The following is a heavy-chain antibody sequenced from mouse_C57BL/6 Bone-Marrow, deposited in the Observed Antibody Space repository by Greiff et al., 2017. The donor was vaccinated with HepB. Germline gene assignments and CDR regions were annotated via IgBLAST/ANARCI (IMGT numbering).Heavy chain of an antibody. D-gene: IGHD1-1*01. CDR3: ARYEFLITTVVSGAMDY. V-gene: IGHV7-3*01. CDR1: GFTFTDYY. Sequence: DVMLVESGGGLVQPGGSLSLSCAASGFTFTDYYMSWVRQPPGKALEWLGFIRNKANGYTTDYSASVKGRFTISRDNSKSILYLQMNALRAEDSATYYCARYEFLITTVVSGAMDYWGQGTSVTVSS. J-gene: IGHJ4*01. CDR2: IRNKANGYTT.